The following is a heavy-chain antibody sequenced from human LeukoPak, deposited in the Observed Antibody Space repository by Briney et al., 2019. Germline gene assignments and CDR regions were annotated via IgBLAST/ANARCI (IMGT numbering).Heavy chain of an antibody. J-gene: IGHJ4*02. CDR3: AKDTRYCERGSYFFDY. V-gene: IGHV3-23*01. Sequence: GGSLRLSCAASGFTFSSYAMSWVRQAPGKGLEWVSAISGSGGSTYYADSVKGRFTISRDNSKNTLYLQMNSLRAEDTAVYYCAKDTRYCERGSYFFDYWGQGTLVTVSS. CDR2: ISGSGGST. D-gene: IGHD3-9*01. CDR1: GFTFSSYA.